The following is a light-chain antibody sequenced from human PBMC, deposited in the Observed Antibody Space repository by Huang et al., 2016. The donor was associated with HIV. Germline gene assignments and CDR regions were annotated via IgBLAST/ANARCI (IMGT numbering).Light chain of an antibody. CDR1: QSVFSY. J-gene: IGKJ5*01. CDR3: QQRSQWPRST. Sequence: EIVLTQSPATLSLSPGQRATLSCRASQSVFSYLAWYQQRPGQAPRLLIYDASARATGIPARFSGSGSGTDFTLTISSLEPEDFAVYYCQQRSQWPRSTFGQGTRLEIK. CDR2: DAS. V-gene: IGKV3-11*01.